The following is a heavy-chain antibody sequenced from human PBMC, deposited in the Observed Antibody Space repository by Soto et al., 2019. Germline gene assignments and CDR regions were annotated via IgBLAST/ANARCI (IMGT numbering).Heavy chain of an antibody. CDR3: ARWIADYDILTGYYNDAFDI. J-gene: IGHJ3*02. D-gene: IGHD3-9*01. V-gene: IGHV3-21*01. Sequence: GGSLRLSCAASGFTFSSYSMNWVRQAPGKGLEWVSSISSSSSYIYYADSVKGRFTISRDNAKNSLCLQMNSLRAEDTAVYYCARWIADYDILTGYYNDAFDIWGQGTMVTVSS. CDR1: GFTFSSYS. CDR2: ISSSSSYI.